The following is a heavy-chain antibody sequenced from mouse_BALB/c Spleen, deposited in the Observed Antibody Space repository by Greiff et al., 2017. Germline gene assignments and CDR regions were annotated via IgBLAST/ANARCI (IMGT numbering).Heavy chain of an antibody. J-gene: IGHJ3*01. CDR1: GFTFSSYG. Sequence: EVKLVESGGGLVQPGGSLKLSCAASGFTFSSYGMSWVRQTPDKRLELVATINSNGGSTYYPDSVKGRFTISRDNAKNTLYLQMSSLKSEDTAMYYCARDRAPTGTWFAYWGQGTLVTVSA. CDR3: ARDRAPTGTWFAY. V-gene: IGHV5-6-3*01. D-gene: IGHD4-1*02. CDR2: INSNGGST.